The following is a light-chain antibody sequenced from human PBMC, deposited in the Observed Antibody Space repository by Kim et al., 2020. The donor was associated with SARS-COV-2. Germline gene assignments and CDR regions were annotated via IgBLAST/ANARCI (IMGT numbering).Light chain of an antibody. CDR2: VNSDGSH. V-gene: IGLV4-69*01. CDR1: SGHSSYA. CDR3: QTWGTGIGV. Sequence: SVKLTCTLSSGHSSYAIAWHQQQPEKGPRYLMKVNSDGSHSKGDGIPDRFSGSSSGAERYLTISSLQSEDEADYYCQTWGTGIGVFGGGTQLTVL. J-gene: IGLJ3*02.